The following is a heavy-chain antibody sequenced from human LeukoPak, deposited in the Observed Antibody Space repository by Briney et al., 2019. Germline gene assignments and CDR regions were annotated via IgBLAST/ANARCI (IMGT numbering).Heavy chain of an antibody. D-gene: IGHD6-13*01. V-gene: IGHV4-30-4*01. CDR1: GGSISSGDYY. J-gene: IGHJ5*02. CDR3: ARDRYSSSWMAGWFDP. CDR2: IYYSGST. Sequence: SQTLSLTCTVSGGSISSGDYYWSWIRQPPGKGLEWIGYIYYSGSTYYNPSLKSRVTISVDTSKNQFSLKLSSVTAADTAGYYCARDRYSSSWMAGWFDPWGQGTLVTVSS.